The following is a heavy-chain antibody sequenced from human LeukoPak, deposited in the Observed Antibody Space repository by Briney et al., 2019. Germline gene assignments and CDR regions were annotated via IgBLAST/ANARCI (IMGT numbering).Heavy chain of an antibody. V-gene: IGHV3-48*01. CDR3: SNGIYSSSY. CDR2: ISSSSSTI. J-gene: IGHJ4*02. Sequence: PGGSLRLSCAASGFTFSSYSMNWVRQAPGKGLEWVSYISSSSSTIYYADSVKGRFTISRDNAKNSLYLQMDNLRAEDTAVYYCSNGIYSSSYWGRGTLVTVSS. D-gene: IGHD6-6*01. CDR1: GFTFSSYS.